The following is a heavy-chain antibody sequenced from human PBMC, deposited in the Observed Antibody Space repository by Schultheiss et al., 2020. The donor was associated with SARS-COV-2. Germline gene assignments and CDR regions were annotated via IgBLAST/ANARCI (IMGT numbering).Heavy chain of an antibody. CDR2: IYYSGST. J-gene: IGHJ4*02. Sequence: SQTLSLTCTVSGGSISSSSYYWSWIRQPAGKGLEWIGYIYYSGSTNYNPSLKSRVTISVDTSKNQFSLKLSSVTAADTAVYYCARWEDYGDYGFDYWGQGTLVTVSS. CDR1: GGSISSSSYY. CDR3: ARWEDYGDYGFDY. V-gene: IGHV4-61*10. D-gene: IGHD4-17*01.